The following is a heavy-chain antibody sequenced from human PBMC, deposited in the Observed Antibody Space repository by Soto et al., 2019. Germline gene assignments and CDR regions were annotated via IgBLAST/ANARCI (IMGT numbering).Heavy chain of an antibody. Sequence: QVQLQESGPGLVKPSETLSLTCTVSGGSISSYYWSWIRQPPGKGLEWIGYIYYSGSTNYNPSLKSRVTISVDTSKNQFSLKLSSVTAADTAVYYCARHYDYVWGSLSIFDYWGQGTLVTVSS. V-gene: IGHV4-59*08. CDR3: ARHYDYVWGSLSIFDY. J-gene: IGHJ4*02. D-gene: IGHD3-16*01. CDR1: GGSISSYY. CDR2: IYYSGST.